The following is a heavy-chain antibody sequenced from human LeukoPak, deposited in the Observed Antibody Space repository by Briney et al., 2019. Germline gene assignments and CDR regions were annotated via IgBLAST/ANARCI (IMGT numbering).Heavy chain of an antibody. V-gene: IGHV5-51*01. D-gene: IGHD3-22*01. CDR1: GYSFTTYW. J-gene: IGHJ4*02. CDR3: ARLSDSSGYYPPFFDY. Sequence: GESLKVSCKGSGYSFTTYWIAWVRQMPRKGLEWMGIIYPGDSDTRYSPSFQGQVTISADKSISTAYLQWSSLKASDTAMYYCARLSDSSGYYPPFFDYWGQGTLVTVSS. CDR2: IYPGDSDT.